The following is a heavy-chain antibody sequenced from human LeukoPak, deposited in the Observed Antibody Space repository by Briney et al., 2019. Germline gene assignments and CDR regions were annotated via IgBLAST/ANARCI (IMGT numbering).Heavy chain of an antibody. J-gene: IGHJ4*02. CDR2: ISGSGGST. V-gene: IGHV3-23*01. CDR1: GFTFDDYA. Sequence: PGRSLRLSCEASGFTFDDYAMHWVRQAPGKGLEWVSAISGSGGSTYYADSVKGRFTISRDNSKNTLYLQMNSLRPEDTAVYYCARGEYHQDGIGYNRFDNWGQGALVTVSS. CDR3: ARGEYHQDGIGYNRFDN. D-gene: IGHD5-24*01.